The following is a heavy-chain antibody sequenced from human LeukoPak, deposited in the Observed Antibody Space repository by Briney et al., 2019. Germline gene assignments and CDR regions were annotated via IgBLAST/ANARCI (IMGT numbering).Heavy chain of an antibody. CDR1: GYTFSDYG. CDR2: ISGHNGHT. Sequence: ASVKVSCKASGYTFSDYGINWVRQAPGQGLEWMEWISGHNGHTNYAQRFQARVTMTTDTSTSTAYMELRSLRSDDTAVYFCARFPQPGTTSFFYHYMDVWGKGTTVTVSS. J-gene: IGHJ6*03. D-gene: IGHD1-7*01. CDR3: ARFPQPGTTSFFYHYMDV. V-gene: IGHV1-18*04.